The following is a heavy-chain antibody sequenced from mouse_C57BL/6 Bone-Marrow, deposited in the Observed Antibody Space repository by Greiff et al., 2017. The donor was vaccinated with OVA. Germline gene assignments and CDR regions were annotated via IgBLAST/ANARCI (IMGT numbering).Heavy chain of an antibody. Sequence: ASGYTFTSYGISWVKQRTGQGLEWIGEIYPRSGNTYYNEKFKGKATLTADKSSSTAYMELRSLTSEDSAVYFCARRLGQAHWGQGTLVTVSA. J-gene: IGHJ3*01. CDR1: GYTFTSYG. CDR2: IYPRSGNT. D-gene: IGHD3-3*01. V-gene: IGHV1-81*01. CDR3: ARRLGQAH.